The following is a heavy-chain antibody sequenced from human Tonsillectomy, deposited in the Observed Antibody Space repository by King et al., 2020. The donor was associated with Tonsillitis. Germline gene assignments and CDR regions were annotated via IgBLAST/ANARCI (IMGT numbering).Heavy chain of an antibody. D-gene: IGHD5-12*01. Sequence: QVQLVESGGGLVQPGRSLRLSCAASGFTFSKYATNLVRQTPAKGLEWVALISYDESSKYYADSVKGRFTISRDNSKNTLYLQMNSLRAEDTAVYFCARGAPYYSGSFNYFDFWGLGTLVTVSS. CDR3: ARGAPYYSGSFNYFDF. CDR2: ISYDESSK. V-gene: IGHV3-30*01. CDR1: GFTFSKYA. J-gene: IGHJ4*01.